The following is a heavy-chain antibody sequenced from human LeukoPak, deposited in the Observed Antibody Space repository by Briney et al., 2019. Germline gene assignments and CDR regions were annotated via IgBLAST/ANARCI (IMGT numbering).Heavy chain of an antibody. CDR3: ARVNGPTDAFDI. CDR2: IYYSGST. CDR1: GGSISSYY. Sequence: SETLSLTCTVSGGSISSYYWSWIRQPPGKGLEWIGYIYYSGSTNYNPSLKSRVTISVDTSKNQFSLKLSSVTAADTAVYYCARVNGPTDAFDIWGQGTMVTVSS. J-gene: IGHJ3*02. D-gene: IGHD3-16*02. V-gene: IGHV4-59*01.